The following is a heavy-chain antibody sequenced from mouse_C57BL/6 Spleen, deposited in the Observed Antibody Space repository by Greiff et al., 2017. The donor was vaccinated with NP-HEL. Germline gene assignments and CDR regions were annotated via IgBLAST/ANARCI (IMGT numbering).Heavy chain of an antibody. CDR1: GFTFNTYA. CDR2: IRRKSSNYAT. J-gene: IGHJ3*01. Sequence: EVKVIESGGGLVKPKGSLKLSCAASGFTFNTYAMHWVRQAPGQGLEWVARIRRKSSNYATYYADSVKDRFTISRDDSQSMLYLQMNNLKTEDTAMYYCVREGGLLWFAYWGQGTLVTVSA. D-gene: IGHD2-1*01. V-gene: IGHV10-3*01. CDR3: VREGGLLWFAY.